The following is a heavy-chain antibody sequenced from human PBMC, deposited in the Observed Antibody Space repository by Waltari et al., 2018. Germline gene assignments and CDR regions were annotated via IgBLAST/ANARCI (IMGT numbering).Heavy chain of an antibody. Sequence: QVQLQESGPGLVKHSETLSLTCAVSGYSISSGYYWGWIRQPPGKGLEWIGSIYHSGSTDSNPSLKSRVTIEVDTSKNQFSLKLGSVTAADTAVYYCAMHLIAAAGTSFDYWGQGTLVTVSS. V-gene: IGHV4-38-2*01. J-gene: IGHJ4*02. CDR2: IYHSGST. CDR3: AMHLIAAAGTSFDY. D-gene: IGHD6-13*01. CDR1: GYSISSGYY.